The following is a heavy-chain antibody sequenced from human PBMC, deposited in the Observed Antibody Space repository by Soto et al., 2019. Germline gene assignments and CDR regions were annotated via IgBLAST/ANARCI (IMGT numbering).Heavy chain of an antibody. D-gene: IGHD4-17*01. J-gene: IGHJ2*01. CDR3: ARGLTTVTTVRYFDL. Sequence: QVQLQQWGAGLLKPAETLSLTCAVYAGSFSGYYWSWIRQPPGKGLEWIGEINHRGSTKYNPSLKGRFTGSVDTSKNQFSLKLSSVTAADTAVYYCARGLTTVTTVRYFDLWGRGTLVTVSS. CDR1: AGSFSGYY. CDR2: INHRGST. V-gene: IGHV4-34*01.